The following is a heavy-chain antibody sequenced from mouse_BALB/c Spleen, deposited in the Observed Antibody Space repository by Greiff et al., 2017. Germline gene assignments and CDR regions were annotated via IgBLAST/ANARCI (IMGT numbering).Heavy chain of an antibody. CDR2: INPNNGGT. D-gene: IGHD1-1*01. Sequence: VQLQQSGPELVKPGASVKIPCKASGYTFTDYNMDWVKQSHGKSLEWIGDINPNNGGTIYNQKFKGKATLTVDKSSSTAYMELRSLTSEDTAVYYCARPLYYYGSSSLAYWGQGTLVTVSA. CDR3: ARPLYYYGSSSLAY. V-gene: IGHV1-18*01. J-gene: IGHJ3*01. CDR1: GYTFTDYN.